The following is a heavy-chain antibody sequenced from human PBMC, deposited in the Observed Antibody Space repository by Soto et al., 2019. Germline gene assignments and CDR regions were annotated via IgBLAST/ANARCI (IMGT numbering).Heavy chain of an antibody. J-gene: IGHJ3*01. CDR2: TLHSGST. CDR3: AYSPGWYRHDV. V-gene: IGHV4-4*02. Sequence: QVQLQESGPGLVKPSATLSLTWAVSGDSISSSKWWTWVRQPPGKGLEWIGDTLHSGSTTYHPSLKSRIIVSVDKSKTQSSLELTSVTAADTAVYYCAYSPGWYRHDVWGQGTLVIVSP. D-gene: IGHD6-19*01. CDR1: GDSISSSKW.